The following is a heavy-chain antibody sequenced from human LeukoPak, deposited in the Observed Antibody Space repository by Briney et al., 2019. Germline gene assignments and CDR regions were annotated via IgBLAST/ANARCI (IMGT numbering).Heavy chain of an antibody. V-gene: IGHV1-2*06. CDR2: INPNSGGT. D-gene: IGHD2-21*02. CDR3: ARVWHCGNDCSSYWYFDL. Sequence: ASVKVSCKASGYTFTDYYMHWVRQAPGQGLEWMGRINPNSGGTNYAQKFLGRVTMTRDTSISTAYMELSRLGSDDTAVYYCARVWHCGNDCSSYWYFDLWGRGILVTVSS. J-gene: IGHJ2*01. CDR1: GYTFTDYY.